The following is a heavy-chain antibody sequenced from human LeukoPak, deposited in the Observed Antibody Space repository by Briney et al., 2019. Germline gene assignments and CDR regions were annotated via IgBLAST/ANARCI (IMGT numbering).Heavy chain of an antibody. CDR2: INAGNGNT. D-gene: IGHD6-19*01. V-gene: IGHV1-3*01. J-gene: IGHJ6*02. Sequence: ASVKVSCKASGYTFTSYAMHWVRQAPEQRLECIGWINAGNGNTKYSQNFQGRVTITRDTSASTAYMELSSLRSEDTAIYYCARDSSSGWFEYYYYGMDVWGQGTTVTVSS. CDR3: ARDSSSGWFEYYYYGMDV. CDR1: GYTFTSYA.